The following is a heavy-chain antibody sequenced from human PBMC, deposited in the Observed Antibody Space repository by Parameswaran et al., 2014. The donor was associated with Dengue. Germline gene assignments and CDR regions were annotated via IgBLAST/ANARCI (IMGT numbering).Heavy chain of an antibody. V-gene: IGHV1-46*01. D-gene: IGHD2-2*01. Sequence: WVRQAPGQGLEWMGIINPSGGSTSYAQKFQGRVTMTRDTSTSTVYMELSSLRSEDTAVYYCAREGIVVVPAADAFDIWGQGTMVTVSS. J-gene: IGHJ3*02. CDR2: INPSGGST. CDR3: AREGIVVVPAADAFDI.